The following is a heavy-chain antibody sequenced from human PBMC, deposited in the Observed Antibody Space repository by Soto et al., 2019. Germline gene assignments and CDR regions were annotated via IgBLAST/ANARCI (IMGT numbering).Heavy chain of an antibody. Sequence: GEALKISCEGSGYSFTSYWIGWVRQMPGKGLEWMGIIYPGDSDTRYSPSFQGQVTISADKSISTAHLQWSSLKASDTAMYYCARSPTHSIVGAPGAFDIWGQGTMVTVSS. V-gene: IGHV5-51*01. J-gene: IGHJ3*02. CDR2: IYPGDSDT. D-gene: IGHD1-26*01. CDR3: ARSPTHSIVGAPGAFDI. CDR1: GYSFTSYW.